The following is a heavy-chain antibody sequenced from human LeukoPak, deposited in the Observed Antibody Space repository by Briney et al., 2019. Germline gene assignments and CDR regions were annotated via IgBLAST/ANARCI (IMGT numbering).Heavy chain of an antibody. CDR3: ARGVPSYDFWSGYLILNMNWFDP. V-gene: IGHV3-30-3*01. Sequence: GGSLRLSCAASGFTFSSYAMHWVRQAPGKGLEWVAVISYDGSNKYYADSVKGRFTISRDNSKNTLYLQMNSLRAEDTAVYYCARGVPSYDFWSGYLILNMNWFDPWGQGTLVTVSS. CDR1: GFTFSSYA. D-gene: IGHD3-3*01. J-gene: IGHJ5*02. CDR2: ISYDGSNK.